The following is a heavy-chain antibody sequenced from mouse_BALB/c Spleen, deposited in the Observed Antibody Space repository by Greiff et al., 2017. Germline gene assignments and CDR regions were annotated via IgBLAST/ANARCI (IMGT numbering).Heavy chain of an antibody. CDR2: ISSGSSTI. D-gene: IGHD2-10*02. J-gene: IGHJ4*01. CDR3: ARGYGNNYAMDY. Sequence: EVMLVESGGGLVQPGGSRKLSCAASGFTFSSFGMHWVRQAPEKGLEWVAYISSGSSTIYYADTVKGRFTISRDNPKNTLFLQMTSLRSEDTAMYYCARGYGNNYAMDYWGQGTSVTVSS. V-gene: IGHV5-17*02. CDR1: GFTFSSFG.